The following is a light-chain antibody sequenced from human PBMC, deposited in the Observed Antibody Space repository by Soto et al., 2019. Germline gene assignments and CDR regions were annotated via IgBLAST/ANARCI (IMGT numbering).Light chain of an antibody. Sequence: EIVMTQSPGTLSASPRERATLSCRASQSVLTSLAWYQQKPGQAPRLLIYAASTRATGIPARFSGSGSGTEFTLTISSLQSEDFAIYYCQQYNNWPPWTFGQGTKVDIK. V-gene: IGKV3-15*01. J-gene: IGKJ1*01. CDR1: QSVLTS. CDR3: QQYNNWPPWT. CDR2: AAS.